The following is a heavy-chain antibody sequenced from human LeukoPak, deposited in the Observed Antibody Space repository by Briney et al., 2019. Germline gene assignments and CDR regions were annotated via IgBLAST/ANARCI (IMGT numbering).Heavy chain of an antibody. CDR2: IYYSGST. Sequence: SETLSLTCTVSGLSISSYHWSWLPQPPGKGLEWIGYIYYSGSTNYNPSLKSRVTISVDTSKNQFSLKLSSVTAADTAVYYCARVPRRDGYNGWGQGTLVTVSS. CDR1: GLSISSYH. V-gene: IGHV4-59*01. CDR3: ARVPRRDGYNG. D-gene: IGHD5-24*01. J-gene: IGHJ4*02.